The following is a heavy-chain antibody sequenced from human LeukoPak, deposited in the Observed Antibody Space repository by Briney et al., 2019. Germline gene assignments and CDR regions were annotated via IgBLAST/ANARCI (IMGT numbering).Heavy chain of an antibody. CDR1: GFTFSDYY. CDR2: ISSGSSAI. D-gene: IGHD3-10*01. CDR3: ARDGSGSYYKYFQH. Sequence: GGSLRLSCAASGFTFSDYYMSWIRQAPGKGLEWVSYISSGSSAIYYADSVKARFTISRDNAKNSLYLQMNSLRDDDTAVYYCARDGSGSYYKYFQHWGQGTLVTVSS. J-gene: IGHJ1*01. V-gene: IGHV3-11*04.